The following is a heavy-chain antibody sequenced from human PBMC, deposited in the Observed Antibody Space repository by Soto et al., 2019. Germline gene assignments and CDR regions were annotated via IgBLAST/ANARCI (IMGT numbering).Heavy chain of an antibody. J-gene: IGHJ4*02. D-gene: IGHD3-10*01. CDR1: NYSFSSFG. Sequence: GASVKVSCKASNYSFSSFGISWVRQAPGQGLEWMGWIKPFDATTKYAQKFQGRVSMTIDTSTSSVYMELRSLRSDDTAVYYCVRDLDGSGSYYTDYWGRGTLVTVSS. CDR3: VRDLDGSGSYYTDY. V-gene: IGHV1-18*01. CDR2: IKPFDATT.